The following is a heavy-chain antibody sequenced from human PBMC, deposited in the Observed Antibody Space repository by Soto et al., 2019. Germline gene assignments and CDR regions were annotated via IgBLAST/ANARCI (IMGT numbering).Heavy chain of an antibody. D-gene: IGHD1-1*01. CDR1: GFTFSSYG. CDR2: ISYDGSNK. V-gene: IGHV3-30*18. J-gene: IGHJ4*02. Sequence: GGSLRLSCAASGFTFSSYGMHWVRQAPGKGLEWVAVISYDGSNKYYADSVKGRFTISRDNSKNTLYLQMNSLRAEDTAVYYCAKDPHLDQYYFDYWGQGTLVTVSS. CDR3: AKDPHLDQYYFDY.